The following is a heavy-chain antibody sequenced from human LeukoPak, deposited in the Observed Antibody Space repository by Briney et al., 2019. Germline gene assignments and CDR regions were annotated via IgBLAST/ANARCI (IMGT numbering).Heavy chain of an antibody. CDR1: GGSFSGYY. D-gene: IGHD5-18*01. Sequence: SETLSLTCAGYGGSFSGYYWSWIRQPPGKGLEWIGEINHSGSTNYNPSLKSRVTISVDTSKNQFSLKLSSVTAADTAVYYCARARGYSGKALGYWGQGTLVTVSS. J-gene: IGHJ4*02. CDR3: ARARGYSGKALGY. CDR2: INHSGST. V-gene: IGHV4-34*01.